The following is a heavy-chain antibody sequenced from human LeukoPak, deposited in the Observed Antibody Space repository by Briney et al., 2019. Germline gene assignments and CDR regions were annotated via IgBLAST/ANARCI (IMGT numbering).Heavy chain of an antibody. CDR2: IHPEGNEK. V-gene: IGHV3-7*04. Sequence: QPGGSLRLSCAVPGFSFTNFWMSWVRQAPGRGLEWVANIHPEGNEKYHVDSVKGRFTISRDNTRDLLFLQMNGLRVEDTAVYYCARGDAFSGDHWGQGTLVTVSS. CDR3: ARGDAFSGDH. CDR1: GFSFTNFW. J-gene: IGHJ4*02.